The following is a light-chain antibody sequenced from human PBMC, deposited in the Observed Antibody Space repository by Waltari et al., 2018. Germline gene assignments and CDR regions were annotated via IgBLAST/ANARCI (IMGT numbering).Light chain of an antibody. V-gene: IGLV2-14*01. Sequence: QSALTQPAPVSGSPGQSITIPCTGTNNDIRSYNYVPWYPQHPGKGPKLMIYGVTNRPSGISNRFSGSKSGNTASLTISGIQAEDEADYYCCSFATSKTYVFGTGTKVTVL. CDR1: NNDIRSYNY. J-gene: IGLJ1*01. CDR3: CSFATSKTYV. CDR2: GVT.